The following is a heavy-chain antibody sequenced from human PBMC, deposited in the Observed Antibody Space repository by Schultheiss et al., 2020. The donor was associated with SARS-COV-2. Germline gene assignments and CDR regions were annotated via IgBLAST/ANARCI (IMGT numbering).Heavy chain of an antibody. J-gene: IGHJ4*02. CDR3: ARSSGMWMTTVTYFDY. CDR2: INHSGST. CDR1: GGSISSYY. Sequence: SQTLSLTCTVSGGSISSYYWSWIRQPPGKGLEWIGEINHSGSTYYNPSLKSRVTISVDTSKNQFSLKLSSVTAADTAVYYCARSSGMWMTTVTYFDYWGQGTLVTVSS. D-gene: IGHD4-11*01. V-gene: IGHV4-34*09.